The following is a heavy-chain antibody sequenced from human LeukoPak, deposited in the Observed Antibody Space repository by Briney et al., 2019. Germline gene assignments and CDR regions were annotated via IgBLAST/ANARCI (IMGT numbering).Heavy chain of an antibody. J-gene: IGHJ4*02. CDR1: GFTFINYG. Sequence: PGGSLRLSCAASGFTFINYGMHWVRQAPGKGLEWVAVISYDATNKYYADSVKGRFTISRDNSKNTLYLQMNSLETDDTAVYYCANYGDYQYFDYWGQGTPVTVSS. D-gene: IGHD4-17*01. V-gene: IGHV3-30*18. CDR2: ISYDATNK. CDR3: ANYGDYQYFDY.